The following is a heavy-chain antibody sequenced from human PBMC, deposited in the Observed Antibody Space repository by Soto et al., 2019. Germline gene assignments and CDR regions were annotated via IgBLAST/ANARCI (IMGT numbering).Heavy chain of an antibody. CDR1: GFTFSSYT. J-gene: IGHJ4*02. V-gene: IGHV3-74*01. D-gene: IGHD3-22*01. CDR3: AIRASYYDSSGYFDY. CDR2: INSDGSST. Sequence: LRLSCAASGFTFSSYTMTWVRQAPGKGLVWVSRINSDGSSTSYADSVKGRFTISRDNAKNTLYLQMNSLRAEDTAVYYCAIRASYYDSSGYFDYWGQGTLVTVSS.